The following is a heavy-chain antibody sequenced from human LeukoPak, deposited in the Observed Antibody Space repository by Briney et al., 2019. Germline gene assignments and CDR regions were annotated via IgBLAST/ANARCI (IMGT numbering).Heavy chain of an antibody. CDR1: GYTFINYD. D-gene: IGHD1-14*01. Sequence: ASVKVSCEASGYTFINYDINWVRQATGQGLEWMGWMNPNSGNTGYAQKFRGRVTITRDTSINTAYLELSSLSSEDTARYFCARMNKFGINNWFDPWGQGTLVTVSS. CDR3: ARMNKFGINNWFDP. V-gene: IGHV1-8*03. J-gene: IGHJ5*02. CDR2: MNPNSGNT.